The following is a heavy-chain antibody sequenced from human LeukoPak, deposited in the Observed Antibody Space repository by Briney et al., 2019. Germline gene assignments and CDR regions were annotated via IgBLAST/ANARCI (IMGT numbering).Heavy chain of an antibody. D-gene: IGHD2-15*01. J-gene: IGHJ4*02. Sequence: PGGSLRLSCAASGFTFSSYSMNWVRQAPGKGLEWVAFIRYNGSNKYYADSVKGRFTISRDNAKNSLYLQMNSLRAEDTAVYYCARDSVGYCSGGSCYYAWDYWGQGTLVTVSS. CDR1: GFTFSSYS. CDR2: IRYNGSNK. CDR3: ARDSVGYCSGGSCYYAWDY. V-gene: IGHV3-30*02.